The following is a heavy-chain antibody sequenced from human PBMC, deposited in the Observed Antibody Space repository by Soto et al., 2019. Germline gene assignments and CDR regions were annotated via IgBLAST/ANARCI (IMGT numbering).Heavy chain of an antibody. D-gene: IGHD3-3*01. CDR1: GFTSSTSA. CDR2: TSYDGTTK. Sequence: GGSLRLSCAASGFTSSTSAMHWVRQAPGKGLEWVAVTSYDGTTKYYADSVKGRFTISRDNSKNTLSLQMDSLSADDTAVYYCTREVLRPYFDYWGQGILVTVSS. J-gene: IGHJ4*02. V-gene: IGHV3-30-3*01. CDR3: TREVLRPYFDY.